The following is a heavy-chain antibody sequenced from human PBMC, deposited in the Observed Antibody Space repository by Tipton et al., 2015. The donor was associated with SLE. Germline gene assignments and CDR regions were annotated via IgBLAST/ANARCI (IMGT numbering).Heavy chain of an antibody. CDR3: ARDSYGATAYYYYYMDV. CDR2: IYHSGST. Sequence: TLSLTCAVSGYSISSGYYWGWIRQPPGKGLEWIGEIYHSGSTNYNPSLKSRVTISVDKSKNQFSLKLSSVTAADTAVYYCARDSYGATAYYYYYMDVWGKGTTVTVSS. J-gene: IGHJ6*03. V-gene: IGHV4-38-2*02. D-gene: IGHD4-17*01. CDR1: GYSISSGYY.